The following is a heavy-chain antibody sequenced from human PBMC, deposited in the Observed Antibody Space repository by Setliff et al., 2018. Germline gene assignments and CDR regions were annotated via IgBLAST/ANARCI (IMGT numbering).Heavy chain of an antibody. V-gene: IGHV4-39*01. D-gene: IGHD1-1*01. J-gene: IGHJ4*02. Sequence: PSETLSLTCTVSGASISSGTYYWAWIRQPPGKGLEWIGRIHYRGATYSNASLASRLTISVDTAKNQFSLKLTSVTAADTAVYYCARTGTYRYFDYWGQGTRVTVSS. CDR3: ARTGTYRYFDY. CDR2: IHYRGAT. CDR1: GASISSGTYY.